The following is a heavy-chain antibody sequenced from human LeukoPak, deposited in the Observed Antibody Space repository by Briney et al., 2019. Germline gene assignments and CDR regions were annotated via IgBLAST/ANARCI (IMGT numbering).Heavy chain of an antibody. D-gene: IGHD3-3*01. CDR1: GGSISSYS. V-gene: IGHV4-59*12. CDR2: IYYSGST. CDR3: ARGSPTYYDFWSGYSGGDAFDI. Sequence: SETLSLTCTVSGGSISSYSWSWIRQPPGKGLEWSGYIYYSGSTNYNPSLKSRVTISVDTSKNQFSLKLSSVTAADTAVYYCARGSPTYYDFWSGYSGGDAFDIWGQGTMVTVSS. J-gene: IGHJ3*02.